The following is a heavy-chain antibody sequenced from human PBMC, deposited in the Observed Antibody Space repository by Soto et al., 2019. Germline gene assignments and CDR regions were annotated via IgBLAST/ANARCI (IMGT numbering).Heavy chain of an antibody. CDR3: ARIRSSRP. CDR2: INSSGGT. J-gene: IGHJ4*02. V-gene: IGHV4-34*01. CDR1: GGSLSGYS. D-gene: IGHD3-16*01. Sequence: SETLSLTCAVYGGSLSGYSWSWIRQAPGRGLEWVGEINSSGGTNYNPSLESRVTISQDMSKNQFFLRLTSVTAADTAVYYCARIRSSRPRGPGTLVIVSA.